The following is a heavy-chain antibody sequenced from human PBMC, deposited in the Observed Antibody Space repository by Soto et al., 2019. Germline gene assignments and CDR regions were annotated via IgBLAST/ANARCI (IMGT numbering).Heavy chain of an antibody. CDR1: GFSLTTRGVG. D-gene: IGHD2-21*02. CDR2: IYSNDHK. V-gene: IGHV2-5*01. Sequence: QITLKESGPTLVKPTQTLTLTCTFSGFSLTTRGVGVGWIRQPPGKSLEWIAVIYSNDHKRYNSSLESRVRITKDATKSQVVLTMTNMDSADTATYFCAHRHRAGTVTDGFDFWSQGTLVTVTS. J-gene: IGHJ4*02. CDR3: AHRHRAGTVTDGFDF.